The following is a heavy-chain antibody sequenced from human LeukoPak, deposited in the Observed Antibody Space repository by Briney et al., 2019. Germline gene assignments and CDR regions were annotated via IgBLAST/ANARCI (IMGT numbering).Heavy chain of an antibody. CDR1: GDSMYYYVTHY. D-gene: IGHD6-6*01. Sequence: SETLSLTCTVSGDSMYYYVTHYWSWIRQPAGKGLEWIGRIYSSGNTNYSPSLKSRVTISLDTSKNQFSLKLSSVTAADTAVYYCASWTVAARADDNWGQGTLVFVSS. V-gene: IGHV4-61*02. J-gene: IGHJ4*02. CDR2: IYSSGNT. CDR3: ASWTVAARADDN.